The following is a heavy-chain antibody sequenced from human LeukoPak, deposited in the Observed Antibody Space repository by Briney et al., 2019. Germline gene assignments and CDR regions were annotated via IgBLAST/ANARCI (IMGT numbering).Heavy chain of an antibody. CDR2: IYPGDSDT. CDR1: GYSFTSYW. CDR3: ARGLRGYSYGFNWFDP. V-gene: IGHV5-51*01. D-gene: IGHD5-18*01. Sequence: GESLKISCKGSGYSFTSYWIGWVRQMPGKGLEWMGIIYPGDSDTRYSPSFQGQVTISADKSISTAYLQWSSLKASDTAMYYCARGLRGYSYGFNWFDPWGQGTLVTVSS. J-gene: IGHJ5*02.